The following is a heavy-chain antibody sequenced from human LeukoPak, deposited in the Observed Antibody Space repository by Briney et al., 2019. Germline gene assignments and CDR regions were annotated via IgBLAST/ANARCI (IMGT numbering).Heavy chain of an antibody. V-gene: IGHV1-18*01. D-gene: IGHD4-11*01. CDR2: ISAYNGNT. Sequence: GASVKVSCKATGYTFTSYGINWVRQAPGQGLEWMGRISAYNGNTNYAQKLQGRVTMTTDTSTSTAYMELRSLRSDDTAVYYCARDVITVTDSPEGFDYWGQGTLVTVSS. CDR3: ARDVITVTDSPEGFDY. CDR1: GYTFTSYG. J-gene: IGHJ4*02.